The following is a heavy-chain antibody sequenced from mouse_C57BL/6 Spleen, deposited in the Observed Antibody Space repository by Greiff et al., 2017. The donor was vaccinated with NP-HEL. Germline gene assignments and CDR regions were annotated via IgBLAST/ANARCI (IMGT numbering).Heavy chain of an antibody. D-gene: IGHD2-3*01. CDR3: ARHLDGYYVSWYFDV. Sequence: EVHLVESGGGLVKPGGSLKLSCAASGFTFSSYTMSWVRQTPEKRLEWVATISGGGGNTYYPDSVKGRFTISRDNAKNTLYLQMSSLRSEDTALYYCARHLDGYYVSWYFDVWGTGTTVTVSS. V-gene: IGHV5-9*01. J-gene: IGHJ1*03. CDR1: GFTFSSYT. CDR2: ISGGGGNT.